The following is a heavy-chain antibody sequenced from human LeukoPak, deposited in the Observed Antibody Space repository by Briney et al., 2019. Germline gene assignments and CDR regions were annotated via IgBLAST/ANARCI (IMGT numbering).Heavy chain of an antibody. CDR2: INPSGGST. J-gene: IGHJ4*02. D-gene: IGHD3-9*01. Sequence: ASVKVSCKASGYTFTSYYMHWVRQAPGQGLEWMGIINPSGGSTSYAQKFQGRVTMTRDMSTSTAYMELSSLRSEDTAVYYCAREGADILTGYSKGFDYWGQGTLSPSPQ. CDR1: GYTFTSYY. CDR3: AREGADILTGYSKGFDY. V-gene: IGHV1-46*01.